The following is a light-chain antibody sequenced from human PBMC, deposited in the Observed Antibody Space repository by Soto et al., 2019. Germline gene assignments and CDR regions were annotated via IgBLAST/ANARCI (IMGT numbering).Light chain of an antibody. CDR1: NNDVGGYES. CDR3: SSYTSSSLYV. Sequence: QSALTQPASVSGSPGQSITLSCTGTNNDVGGYESVSWYQQHAGRAPRLIIYDVSNRPSGASGRFSGSKFGNTASLTISGLQAEDEADYYCSSYTSSSLYVFGTGTKLTVL. CDR2: DVS. J-gene: IGLJ1*01. V-gene: IGLV2-14*01.